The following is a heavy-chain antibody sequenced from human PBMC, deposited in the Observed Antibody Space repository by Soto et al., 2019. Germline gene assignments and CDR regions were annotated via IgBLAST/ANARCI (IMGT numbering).Heavy chain of an antibody. J-gene: IGHJ6*02. CDR2: IYYSGSA. CDR3: ARDQGSVAGTYYYYYGMDV. D-gene: IGHD6-19*01. Sequence: SETLSLTCTVSGGSISSGGYYWSWIRQHPGKGLEWIGYIYYSGSAYYNPSLKSRVTISVDTSKNQFSLKLSSVTAADTAVYYCARDQGSVAGTYYYYYGMDVWGQGTTVTVSS. CDR1: GGSISSGGYY. V-gene: IGHV4-31*03.